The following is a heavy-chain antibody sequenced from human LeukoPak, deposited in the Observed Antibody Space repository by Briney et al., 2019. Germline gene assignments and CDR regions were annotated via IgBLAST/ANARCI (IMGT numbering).Heavy chain of an antibody. D-gene: IGHD3-10*01. CDR3: ARDGYYYGSGSYYFISYYYYYYGMDV. CDR1: GFTFSSYA. J-gene: IGHJ6*02. V-gene: IGHV3-30*04. CDR2: ISYDGSNK. Sequence: GRSLRLSCAASGFTFSSYAMHWVRQAPGKGLEWVAVISYDGSNKYYADSVKGRFTISRDNSKNTPYLQMNSLRAEDTAVYYCARDGYYYGSGSYYFISYYYYYYGMDVWGQGTTVTVSS.